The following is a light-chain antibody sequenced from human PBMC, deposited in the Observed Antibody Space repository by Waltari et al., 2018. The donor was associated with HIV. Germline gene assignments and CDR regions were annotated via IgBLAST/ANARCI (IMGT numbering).Light chain of an antibody. CDR2: KAS. CDR3: QQYDSYPWT. V-gene: IGKV1-5*03. CDR1: QSISAW. J-gene: IGKJ1*01. Sequence: DIQMNQSPSTLPASVGDRVTLTCRASQSISAWLAWYQQNPGQAPKLLIYKASTLQRGVPSRFSGSGSGTEFTLTISSLQPDDFATYYCQQYDSYPWTCGHGTKVEI.